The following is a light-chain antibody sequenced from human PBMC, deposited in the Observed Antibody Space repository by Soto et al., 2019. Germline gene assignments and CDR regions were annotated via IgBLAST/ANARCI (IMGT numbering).Light chain of an antibody. CDR2: WTS. Sequence: DIVMTQSPDSLAVSLGETATINCKSSQSVFDRSNNKNTLAWYQQKAGQPPKILLYWTSSRESGVPDRFSGSGSGTDFTLTISSLQAGDVAVYYCQQLNSYPLTFGPGTTVDIK. V-gene: IGKV4-1*01. J-gene: IGKJ3*01. CDR3: QQLNSYPLT. CDR1: QSVFDRSNNKNT.